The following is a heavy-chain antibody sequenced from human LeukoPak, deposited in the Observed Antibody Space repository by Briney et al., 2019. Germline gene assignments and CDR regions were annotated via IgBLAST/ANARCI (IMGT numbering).Heavy chain of an antibody. CDR1: GFTFTTHW. CDR2: IKPDGSDT. V-gene: IGHV3-74*01. J-gene: IGHJ3*02. Sequence: GGALRLSCGAPGFTFTTHWIHWVRQAPGKVLVWVSRIKPDGSDTNYADSVKGRFIISRDNAKNTVYLQMNSLRAEDTDVYYCARGFNDAFDIWGQGTMVTVSS. CDR3: ARGFNDAFDI.